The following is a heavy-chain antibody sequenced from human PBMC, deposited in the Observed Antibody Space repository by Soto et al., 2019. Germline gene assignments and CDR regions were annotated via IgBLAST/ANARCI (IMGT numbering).Heavy chain of an antibody. D-gene: IGHD2-15*01. CDR2: VSSSGGST. Sequence: EVQLLESGGGLVQPGGSLRLSCAASGFTFSNYAMTWVRQAPGKGLEWVSAVSSSGGSTHYADSVKGRFTISRDNSKNTVSLQLHSLRAEDTAVYYCANRGGNGGKTGAFDIWGQGTVVIVSS. J-gene: IGHJ3*02. CDR3: ANRGGNGGKTGAFDI. CDR1: GFTFSNYA. V-gene: IGHV3-23*01.